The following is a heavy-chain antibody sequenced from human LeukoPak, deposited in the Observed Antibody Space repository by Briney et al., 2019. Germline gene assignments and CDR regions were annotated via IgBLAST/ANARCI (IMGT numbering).Heavy chain of an antibody. CDR3: ARDRSGYSYGAYYYYGMDV. V-gene: IGHV3-11*01. D-gene: IGHD5-18*01. J-gene: IGHJ6*02. CDR2: ISSSGRTI. Sequence: GGSLRLSCAASGFTFSDYYMSWIRQAPGKGLEWVSYISSSGRTIYYADSVKGRFTISRDNAKNSLYLQMNRLRAEDTAVYYCARDRSGYSYGAYYYYGMDVWGQGTTVTVSS. CDR1: GFTFSDYY.